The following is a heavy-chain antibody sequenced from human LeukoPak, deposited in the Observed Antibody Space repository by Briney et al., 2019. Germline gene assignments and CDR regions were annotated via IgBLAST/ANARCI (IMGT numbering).Heavy chain of an antibody. J-gene: IGHJ3*02. CDR3: ARRYYDSLDAFDI. CDR2: ISSSSSYI. V-gene: IGHV3-21*01. D-gene: IGHD3-22*01. CDR1: GFTFSSYS. Sequence: PGGSLRLSCAASGFTFSSYSMNWVRQAPGKGLEWVSFISSSSSYIYYADSVKGRFTISRDNAKNSLYLQMNSLRAEDTAVYYCARRYYDSLDAFDIWGQGTMVTVS.